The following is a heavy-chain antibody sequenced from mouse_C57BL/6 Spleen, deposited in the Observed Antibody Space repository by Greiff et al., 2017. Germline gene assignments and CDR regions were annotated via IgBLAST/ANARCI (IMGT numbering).Heavy chain of an antibody. CDR2: IYPGDGDT. D-gene: IGHD1-1*01. Sequence: VQLQQSGAELVKPGASVKISCKASGYAFSSYWMNWVKQRPGKGLEWIGQIYPGDGDTNYNGKFKGKATLTADKSSSTAYMQLSSLSSEDSAVYFCARGAFVSSWYFDVWGTGTTVTVSS. CDR1: GYAFSSYW. CDR3: ARGAFVSSWYFDV. V-gene: IGHV1-80*01. J-gene: IGHJ1*03.